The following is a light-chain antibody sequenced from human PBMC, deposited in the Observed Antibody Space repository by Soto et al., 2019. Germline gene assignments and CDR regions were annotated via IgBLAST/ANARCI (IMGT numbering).Light chain of an antibody. CDR1: QSVSSSH. CDR3: QQYGTSAGT. J-gene: IGKJ1*01. Sequence: EIVLTQSPGTLSWSPGERATLSCRASQSVSSSHLAWYQQNPGQAPRLLIYGATSRATGIPDRFSGSGSGTDFTLTISRLEPEDFAVYYCQQYGTSAGTFGQGTTVDIK. V-gene: IGKV3-20*01. CDR2: GAT.